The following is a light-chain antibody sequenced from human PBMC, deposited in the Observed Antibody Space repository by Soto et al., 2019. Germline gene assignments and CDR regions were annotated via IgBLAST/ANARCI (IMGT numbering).Light chain of an antibody. CDR3: QHYAYMWT. CDR2: GAS. CDR1: ENVSSSY. J-gene: IGKJ1*01. Sequence: EIVLTQSPGTLSLSPGERATLSCRASENVSSSYLAWYQQKPGQAPRLLISGASKRATGIPDRFSGSGSGTDFTLTIDRLEPEDFAVYHCQHYAYMWTFRQGTKVEIK. V-gene: IGKV3-20*01.